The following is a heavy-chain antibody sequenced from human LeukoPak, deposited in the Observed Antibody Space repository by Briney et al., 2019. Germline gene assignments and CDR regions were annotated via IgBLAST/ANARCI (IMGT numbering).Heavy chain of an antibody. CDR3: AKAVRGYQHDALDI. Sequence: GGSLRLSCAASGFTFSSYWMSWVRQAPGKGLEWVANIKQDGSEKSYVDSVKGRFTISRDNAKNSLYLQMNSLRAEDTAVYYCAKAVRGYQHDALDIWGQGTMVTVSP. D-gene: IGHD3-22*01. CDR1: GFTFSSYW. V-gene: IGHV3-7*01. J-gene: IGHJ3*02. CDR2: IKQDGSEK.